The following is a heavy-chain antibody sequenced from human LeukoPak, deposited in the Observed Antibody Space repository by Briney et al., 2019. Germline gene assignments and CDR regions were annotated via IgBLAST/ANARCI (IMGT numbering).Heavy chain of an antibody. Sequence: SETLSLTCTVAGGSISSYYWSWSRRPPGKGREWMGYIYYSGSTNYNPSLKSRVTISVDTSKNQFSLKLSSVTAADTAVYYCARDLGYCSSTSCYGWFDPWGQGTLVTVSS. J-gene: IGHJ5*02. CDR1: GGSISSYY. D-gene: IGHD2-2*03. CDR3: ARDLGYCSSTSCYGWFDP. CDR2: IYYSGST. V-gene: IGHV4-59*01.